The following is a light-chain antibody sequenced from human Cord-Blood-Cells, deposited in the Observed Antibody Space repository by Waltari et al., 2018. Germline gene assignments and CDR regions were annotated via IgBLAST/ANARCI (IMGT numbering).Light chain of an antibody. J-gene: IGLJ3*02. CDR3: SSYAGSNNGV. CDR1: SSDVGGYNY. Sequence: QSALTQPPSASGSPGQSVTISCPGTSSDVGGYNYVSWSQPHPGKAPKLMIYEVSKRPSGVPDRFSGSKSGNTASLTVSGLQAEDEADYYCSSYAGSNNGVFGGGTKLTVL. CDR2: EVS. V-gene: IGLV2-8*01.